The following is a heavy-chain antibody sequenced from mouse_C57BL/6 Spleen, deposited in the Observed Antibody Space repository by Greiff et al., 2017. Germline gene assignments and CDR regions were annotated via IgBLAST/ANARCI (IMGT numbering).Heavy chain of an antibody. CDR3: ARGTGLDY. D-gene: IGHD2-14*01. CDR1: GYTFTSYW. CDR2: IDPSDSYT. V-gene: IGHV1-59*01. Sequence: VQLQQPGAELVRPGTSVKLSCKASGYTFTSYWMHWVKQRPGQGLEWIGVIDPSDSYTNYNQKFKGKATLTVDTSSSTAYMQRSSLTYEDSAVYYCARGTGLDYWGQGTTLTVSS. J-gene: IGHJ2*01.